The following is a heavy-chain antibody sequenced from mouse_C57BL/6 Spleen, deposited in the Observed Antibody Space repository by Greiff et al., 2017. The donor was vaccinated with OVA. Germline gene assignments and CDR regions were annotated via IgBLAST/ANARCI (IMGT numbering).Heavy chain of an antibody. Sequence: QVQLQQPGAELVMPGASVKLSCKASGYTFTSYWMHWVKQRPGQGLEWIGEIDPSDSYTNYNQKFKGKSTLTVDNSSSTAYMQLSSLTSEDSAVYYCARGLRPDYYAMDYWGQGTSVTVSS. CDR1: GYTFTSYW. V-gene: IGHV1-69*01. CDR3: ARGLRPDYYAMDY. CDR2: IDPSDSYT. J-gene: IGHJ4*01.